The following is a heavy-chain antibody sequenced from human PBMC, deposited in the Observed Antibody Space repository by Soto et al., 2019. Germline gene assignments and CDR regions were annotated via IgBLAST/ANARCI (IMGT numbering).Heavy chain of an antibody. V-gene: IGHV3-23*01. CDR2: ISGSGDST. D-gene: IGHD1-26*01. J-gene: IGHJ4*02. Sequence: EVQLLESGGGLVQPGGSLRLSCAASGFTFSSYAIRWVRQAPGKGLEWVSAISGSGDSTYYADSVKGRFTISRDNSKNTLYLQMNSLRAEDTAVYYCARLGSGSYYDYWGQGTLVTVSS. CDR3: ARLGSGSYYDY. CDR1: GFTFSSYA.